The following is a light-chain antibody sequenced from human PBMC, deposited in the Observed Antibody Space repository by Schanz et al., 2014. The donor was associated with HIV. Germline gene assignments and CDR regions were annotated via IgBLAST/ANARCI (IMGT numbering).Light chain of an antibody. V-gene: IGLV1-44*01. CDR1: SSNIGSNT. CDR2: RNS. J-gene: IGLJ2*01. CDR3: SSYGGFNNFVV. Sequence: QSVLTQPPSATGTPGQRVTISCSGSSSNIGSNTVNWYQQLPGTAPKLLIYRNSQRPSGVPARFSGSKSGNTASLTVSAVQPEDEADYYCSSYGGFNNFVVFGGGTKLTVL.